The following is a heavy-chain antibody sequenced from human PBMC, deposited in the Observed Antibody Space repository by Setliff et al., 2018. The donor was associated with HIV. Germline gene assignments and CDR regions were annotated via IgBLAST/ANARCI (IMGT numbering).Heavy chain of an antibody. J-gene: IGHJ5*02. CDR1: GGSVSSVNYY. V-gene: IGHV4-61*01. Sequence: SETLSLTCSVSGGSVSSVNYYWSWIRQPPGKGLEWIGYIHYTGSTTYNPSLKSRVTISVDTSKSQFSLKLTSMTAADTAVYYCARGAGCLGNDCDAYFGPWGQGILVTVSS. CDR3: ARGAGCLGNDCDAYFGP. D-gene: IGHD2-21*01. CDR2: IHYTGST.